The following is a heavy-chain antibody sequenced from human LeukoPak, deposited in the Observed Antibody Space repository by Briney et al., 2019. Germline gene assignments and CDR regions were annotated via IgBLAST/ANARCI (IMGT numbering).Heavy chain of an antibody. CDR3: ARDLIAAAGNY. CDR1: GFTVGSNY. CDR2: IYSGGST. Sequence: PGGSLRLSCAASGFTVGSNYMSWVRQAPGKGLEWVSIIYSGGSTYYADSVKGRFTISRDNSKNTLYLQMNSLRAEDTAVYYCARDLIAAAGNYWGQGTLVTVSS. V-gene: IGHV3-53*01. J-gene: IGHJ4*02. D-gene: IGHD6-13*01.